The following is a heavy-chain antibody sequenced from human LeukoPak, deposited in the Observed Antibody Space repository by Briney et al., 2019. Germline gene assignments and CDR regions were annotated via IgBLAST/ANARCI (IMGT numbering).Heavy chain of an antibody. J-gene: IGHJ4*02. CDR1: GGSISSSSYY. Sequence: SETLSLTCTVSGGSISSSSYYWGWIRQPPGKGLEWIGSIYYSGSTYYNPSLKSRVTISVDTSKNQFSLKLSSVTAADTAVYYCARHEVGATPFDYWGQGTLVTVSS. D-gene: IGHD1-26*01. CDR2: IYYSGST. CDR3: ARHEVGATPFDY. V-gene: IGHV4-39*01.